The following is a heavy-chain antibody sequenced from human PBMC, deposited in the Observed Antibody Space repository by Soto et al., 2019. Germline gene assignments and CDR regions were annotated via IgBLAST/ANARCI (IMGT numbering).Heavy chain of an antibody. V-gene: IGHV1-18*01. CDR1: GYTFTIYG. CDR3: ARDRAHSYGYAEIDY. CDR2: ISAYNGNT. J-gene: IGHJ4*02. Sequence: ASVKVSCKASGYTFTIYGISGVLQSPLQWLEWMGCISAYNGNTNYAQKLQGRVTMTTDTSTSTAYMELRSLRSDDTAVYYCARDRAHSYGYAEIDYWGQGTLVTVSS. D-gene: IGHD5-18*01.